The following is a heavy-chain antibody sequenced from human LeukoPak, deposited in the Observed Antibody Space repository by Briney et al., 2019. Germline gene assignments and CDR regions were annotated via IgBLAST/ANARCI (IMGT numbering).Heavy chain of an antibody. J-gene: IGHJ4*02. D-gene: IGHD4-23*01. CDR1: GFTFSSYS. CDR2: ISSSSSYI. V-gene: IGHV3-21*01. Sequence: GGSLRLSCAASGFTFSSYSMSWVRQAPGKGLEWVSSISSSSSYIYYADSVKGRFTISRDNAKNSLYLQMNSLRAEDTAVYYCARGPRWYLVDWGQGTLVTVSS. CDR3: ARGPRWYLVD.